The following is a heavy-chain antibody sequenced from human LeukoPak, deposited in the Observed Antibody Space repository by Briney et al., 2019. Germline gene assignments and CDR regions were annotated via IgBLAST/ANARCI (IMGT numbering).Heavy chain of an antibody. Sequence: GGSLRLSCAASGFTFDDYGMSWVRQAPGKGLEWVSAISGSGGSTYYADSVKGRFTISRDNSKNTLYLQMNSLRAEDTAVYYCAKGATHYYYYMDVWGKGTTVTISS. CDR2: ISGSGGST. V-gene: IGHV3-23*01. J-gene: IGHJ6*03. CDR3: AKGATHYYYYMDV. CDR1: GFTFDDYG.